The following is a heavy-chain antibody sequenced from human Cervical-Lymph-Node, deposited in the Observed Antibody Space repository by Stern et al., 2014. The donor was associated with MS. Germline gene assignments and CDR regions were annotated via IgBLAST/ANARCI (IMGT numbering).Heavy chain of an antibody. V-gene: IGHV1-8*01. J-gene: IGHJ4*02. CDR3: ARGLRTTGFDH. D-gene: IGHD1-14*01. CDR2: MNPYSGST. Sequence: VQLVQSGAEVKKPGASVKVSCKASGYIFSNYGINWVRQATGQGLEWMGWMNPYSGSTAYAQNFQGRVTLTTNPSIRTVSMELRSLRSEDTAVYYCARGLRTTGFDHWGQGTLVTVSS. CDR1: GYIFSNYG.